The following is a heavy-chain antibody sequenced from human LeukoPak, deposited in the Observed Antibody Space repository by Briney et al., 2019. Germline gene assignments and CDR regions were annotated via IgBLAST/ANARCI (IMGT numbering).Heavy chain of an antibody. J-gene: IGHJ6*03. Sequence: PGGSLRLSCAASGFTFSDYYMSWIRQAPGKGLEWVSYISSSGSTIYYADSVKGRFTISRDNAKNSLYLQMNSLRAEDTAVYYCAKTYGQGYGDYGVDYYYYMDVWGKGTTVTVSS. CDR3: AKTYGQGYGDYGVDYYYYMDV. D-gene: IGHD4-17*01. CDR1: GFTFSDYY. CDR2: ISSSGSTI. V-gene: IGHV3-11*01.